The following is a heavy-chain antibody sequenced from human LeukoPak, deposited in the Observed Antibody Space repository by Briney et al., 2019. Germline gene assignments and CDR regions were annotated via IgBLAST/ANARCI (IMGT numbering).Heavy chain of an antibody. CDR1: GYTFTNYD. J-gene: IGHJ4*02. Sequence: ASVKVSCKASGYTFTNYDINWVRQAPGQGLEWMGWMNPNNGNAGYAQQFQDKVTMTRDTSISTAYMELSSLRSEDTAIYYCARGAWYNSAYTALHYFDYWGQGTLVTVSS. V-gene: IGHV1-8*01. CDR2: MNPNNGNA. D-gene: IGHD6-19*01. CDR3: ARGAWYNSAYTALHYFDY.